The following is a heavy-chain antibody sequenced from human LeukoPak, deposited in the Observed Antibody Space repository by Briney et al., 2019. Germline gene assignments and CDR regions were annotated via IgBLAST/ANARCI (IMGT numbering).Heavy chain of an antibody. CDR2: IYYSGST. V-gene: IGHV4-59*01. CDR3: ARVTGLSSGYYYSDY. D-gene: IGHD3-3*01. CDR1: GGSISSYY. Sequence: PSETLSLTCTVSGGSISSYYWSWIRQPPGKGLEWIGYIYYSGSTNYNPSLKSRVTISVDTSKNQISLKLRSVTAADTAVYYCARVTGLSSGYYYSDYWGQGTLVTVSS. J-gene: IGHJ4*02.